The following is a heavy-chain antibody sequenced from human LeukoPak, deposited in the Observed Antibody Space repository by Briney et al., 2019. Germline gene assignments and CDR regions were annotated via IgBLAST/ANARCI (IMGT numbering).Heavy chain of an antibody. CDR3: ARGPKPRRYAVVRRDRNYYYYMDV. D-gene: IGHD4-23*01. Sequence: GGSLRLSCAASGFSVTNTYMSWVRQAPGEGLEWVSVIFRGEKTYYADSVKGRFTLYRDSSTNTVYLQMASLRAEDTAMYYCARGPKPRRYAVVRRDRNYYYYMDVWGKGTTVTVSS. J-gene: IGHJ6*03. V-gene: IGHV3-66*01. CDR2: IFRGEKT. CDR1: GFSVTNTY.